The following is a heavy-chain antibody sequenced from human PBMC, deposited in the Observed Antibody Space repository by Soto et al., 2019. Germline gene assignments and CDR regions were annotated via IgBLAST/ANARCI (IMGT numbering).Heavy chain of an antibody. V-gene: IGHV1-2*02. D-gene: IGHD2-15*01. CDR2: INPNTGGT. Sequence: QLELVQSGAEVTKSGASVKVSCKTSGYTFAEFYVHWVRQVPGQGLEWMGWINPNTGGTHYAVKFQDRVNMTRDTSIRTAYMELARLRSDDTATYYCARDGNYYTSGEGHWFDPWGQGTLITVSP. J-gene: IGHJ5*02. CDR3: ARDGNYYTSGEGHWFDP. CDR1: GYTFAEFY.